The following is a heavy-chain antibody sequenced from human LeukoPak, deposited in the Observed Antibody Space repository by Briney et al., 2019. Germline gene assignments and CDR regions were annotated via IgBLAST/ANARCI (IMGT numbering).Heavy chain of an antibody. D-gene: IGHD1-26*01. Sequence: SETLSLTCTVSGGSISSYYWSWIRQPAGKGLEWIGRIYTSGSTNYNPSLKSRVTMSVDTSKNQFSLKLSSVTAAATAVYYCARVCSGSYPVNYYYYYMDVWGKGTTVTVSS. V-gene: IGHV4-4*07. CDR1: GGSISSYY. J-gene: IGHJ6*03. CDR3: ARVCSGSYPVNYYYYYMDV. CDR2: IYTSGST.